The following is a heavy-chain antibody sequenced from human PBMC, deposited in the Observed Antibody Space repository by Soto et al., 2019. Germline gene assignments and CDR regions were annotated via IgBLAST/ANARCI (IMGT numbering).Heavy chain of an antibody. J-gene: IGHJ6*02. D-gene: IGHD4-4*01. V-gene: IGHV5-51*01. CDR1: GCSFTSYW. Sequence: GESLKISCKGSGCSFTSYWIGWVRQMPGKGLEWMGIIYPGDSDTRYSPSFQGQVTISADESISTAYLQWSSLKASDTAMYYCARRSGGYSTYYYYYGMDVWGQGTTVTVSS. CDR2: IYPGDSDT. CDR3: ARRSGGYSTYYYYYGMDV.